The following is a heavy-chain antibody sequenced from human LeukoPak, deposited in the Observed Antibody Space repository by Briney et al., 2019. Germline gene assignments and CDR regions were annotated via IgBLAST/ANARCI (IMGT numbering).Heavy chain of an antibody. D-gene: IGHD6-6*01. Sequence: GGSLRLSCAASGFTFSSYSMNWVRQAPGKGLEWVSYISSSSSTIYYADSVKGRFTISRDNAKNSLYLQMNSLRAEDTAVYYCARGGSIAARPKAAGIDPWGQGTLVTVSS. CDR3: ARGGSIAARPKAAGIDP. V-gene: IGHV3-48*04. J-gene: IGHJ5*02. CDR1: GFTFSSYS. CDR2: ISSSSSTI.